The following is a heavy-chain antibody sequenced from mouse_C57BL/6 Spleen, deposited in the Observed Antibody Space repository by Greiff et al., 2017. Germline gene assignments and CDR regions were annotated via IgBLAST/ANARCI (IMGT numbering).Heavy chain of an antibody. D-gene: IGHD2-3*01. V-gene: IGHV5-9*01. CDR1: GFTFSSYT. Sequence: EVMLVESGGGLVKPGGSLKLSCAASGFTFSSYTMSWVRQTPEKRLEWVATISGGGGNTYYPDSVKGRFTISRDNAKNTLYLQMSSLRSEDTALYYCARDRRDDDPDAMDYWGQGTSVTVSS. CDR3: ARDRRDDDPDAMDY. CDR2: ISGGGGNT. J-gene: IGHJ4*01.